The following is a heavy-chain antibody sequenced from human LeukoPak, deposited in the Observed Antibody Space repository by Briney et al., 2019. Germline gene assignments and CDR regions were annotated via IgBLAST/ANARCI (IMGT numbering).Heavy chain of an antibody. CDR2: IYYSGST. J-gene: IGHJ4*02. D-gene: IGHD4-17*01. CDR1: GGSISSYY. CDR3: ARHAPMTTYDY. Sequence: PSETLSLTCTVSGGSISSYYWSWIRQPPGKGLEWIGYIYYSGSTNYNPSLKSRVTISVDTSKNQFSLKLSSGTTADTAVYHCARHAPMTTYDYWGQGTLVTVSS. V-gene: IGHV4-59*08.